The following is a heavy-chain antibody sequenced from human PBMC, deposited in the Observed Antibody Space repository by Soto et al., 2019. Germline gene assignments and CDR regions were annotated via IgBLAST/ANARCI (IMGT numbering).Heavy chain of an antibody. D-gene: IGHD6-13*01. V-gene: IGHV5-51*01. CDR1: GYIFTSYW. Sequence: PGESLKISCKASGYIFTSYWIGWVRQMPGKGLEWMGIVYPGDSNTRYSPSFQGQVTISADKSITTAYLQWNSLKASDTAMYYCARNPGGSWSDYFDPWGQGTLVTV. CDR2: VYPGDSNT. CDR3: ARNPGGSWSDYFDP. J-gene: IGHJ5*02.